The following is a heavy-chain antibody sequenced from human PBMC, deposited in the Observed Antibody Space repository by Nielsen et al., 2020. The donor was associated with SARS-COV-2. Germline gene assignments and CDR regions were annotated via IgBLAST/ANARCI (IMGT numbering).Heavy chain of an antibody. D-gene: IGHD2-2*01. CDR1: GYTFTSYY. CDR2: INCSGGTT. CDR3: ARGPPGEPADY. V-gene: IGHV1-46*01. J-gene: IGHJ4*02. Sequence: ASVKVSCKASGYTFTSYYMHWVRQAPGQGLEWMGIINCSGGTTSYAQKFQGRVTMTRDTSTSTVYMEVSSLRSEDTAVYSCARGPPGEPADYWGQGTPVTVSS.